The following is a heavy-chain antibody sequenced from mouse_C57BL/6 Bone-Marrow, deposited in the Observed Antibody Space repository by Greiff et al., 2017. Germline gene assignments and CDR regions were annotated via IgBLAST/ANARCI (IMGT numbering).Heavy chain of an antibody. V-gene: IGHV5-4*01. CDR2: ISDGGSYT. CDR3: ARVLYDAWFAY. CDR1: GFTFSSYA. J-gene: IGHJ3*01. Sequence: EVQLVESGGGLVKPGGSLKLSCAASGFTFSSYAMSWVRQTPEKRLEWVATISDGGSYTYYPDNVKGRFTISRDNAKNNLYLQMSHLKSEDTAMYYCARVLYDAWFAYWGQGTLVTVSA. D-gene: IGHD2-3*01.